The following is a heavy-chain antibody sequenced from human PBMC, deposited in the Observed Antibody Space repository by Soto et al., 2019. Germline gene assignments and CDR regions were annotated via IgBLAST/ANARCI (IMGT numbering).Heavy chain of an antibody. CDR1: GGTFSSYA. J-gene: IGHJ6*02. Sequence: QVQLVQSGAEVKKPGSSVKVSCKASGGTFSSYAISWVRQAPGQGLEWMGGIIPIFGTANYAQKFQGRVTITADESTSTAYMELSSLRSEDTAAYYCARDLTELYQPRNWGMDVWGQGTTVTVSS. CDR2: IIPIFGTA. D-gene: IGHD2-2*01. V-gene: IGHV1-69*01. CDR3: ARDLTELYQPRNWGMDV.